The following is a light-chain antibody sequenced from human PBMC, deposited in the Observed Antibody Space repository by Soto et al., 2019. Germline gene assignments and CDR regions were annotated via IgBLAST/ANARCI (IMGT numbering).Light chain of an antibody. CDR2: DVS. CDR3: SSYTSSSTAVV. V-gene: IGLV2-14*01. Sequence: QSALTQPASVSGSPGQSITISCTGTSSDVGGYNYVSWYQQHPGKAPKLMIYDVSNRPSGDSNRFSGSKSGNTASLTISGLQAEDEADYYCSSYTSSSTAVVFGGGTKLTVL. J-gene: IGLJ2*01. CDR1: SSDVGGYNY.